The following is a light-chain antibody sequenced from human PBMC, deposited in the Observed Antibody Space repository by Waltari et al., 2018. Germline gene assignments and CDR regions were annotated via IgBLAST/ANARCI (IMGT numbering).Light chain of an antibody. CDR1: QSVLYRSNNKNY. CDR2: WAS. Sequence: DIVMTQSPDSLAVSLGERATTNCKSSQSVLYRSNNKNYLAWYQQKPGQPPKLLIYWASTRESGVPDRFSGSGSGTDFTLTISSLQAEDVAVYYCQQYYSTFTFGGGTKVEIK. CDR3: QQYYSTFT. J-gene: IGKJ4*01. V-gene: IGKV4-1*01.